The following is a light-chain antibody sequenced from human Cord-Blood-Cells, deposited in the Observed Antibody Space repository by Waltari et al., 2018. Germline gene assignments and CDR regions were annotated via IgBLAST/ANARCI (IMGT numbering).Light chain of an antibody. CDR2: EGS. CDR1: SSDVGSYNL. V-gene: IGLV2-23*01. J-gene: IGLJ3*02. CDR3: CSYAGRSTLV. Sequence: QSALTQPASVSGSPGQSLTIPCTGTSSDVGSYNLVSWYQQHPGKAPQLMIYEGSKRPSGVCNRFSGPKSGNTASLTISGLQAGDEADYYCCSYAGRSTLVFGGGTKLTVL.